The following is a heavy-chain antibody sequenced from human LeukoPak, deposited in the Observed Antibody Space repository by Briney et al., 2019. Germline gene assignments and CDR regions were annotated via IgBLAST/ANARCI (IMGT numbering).Heavy chain of an antibody. CDR1: GFTFSNYG. Sequence: PGRSLRLSCAASGFTFSNYGMHWVRQAPGRGLEWVAFISYDGSNKYYADSVKGRFTISRDNSKNTLYLQMNSLRAEDTAVYYCAKDPGRYSITGGYFDYWGQGTLVTVSS. CDR3: AKDPGRYSITGGYFDY. CDR2: ISYDGSNK. D-gene: IGHD6-13*01. V-gene: IGHV3-30*18. J-gene: IGHJ4*02.